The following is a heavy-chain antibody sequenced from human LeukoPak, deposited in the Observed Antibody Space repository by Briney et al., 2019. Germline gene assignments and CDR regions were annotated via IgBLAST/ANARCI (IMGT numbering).Heavy chain of an antibody. J-gene: IGHJ4*02. D-gene: IGHD3-22*01. CDR3: ARGSTYYDSSGQVPFDY. CDR2: ISSSSSTI. Sequence: PGRSLRLSCAASGFTFSTYSMNWVRQAPGKGLEWVSYISSSSSTIYYADSVKGRFTISRDNAKNSLYLQMNSLRAEDTAVYYCARGSTYYDSSGQVPFDYWGQGTLVTVSS. CDR1: GFTFSTYS. V-gene: IGHV3-48*01.